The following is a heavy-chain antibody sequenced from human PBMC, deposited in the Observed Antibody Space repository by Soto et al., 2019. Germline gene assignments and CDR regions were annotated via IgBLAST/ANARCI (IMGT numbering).Heavy chain of an antibody. Sequence: QVQLQESGPGLVKPSQTLSLTCTVSGGSISSGGYYWSWIRQNPGKGLEWIGYIYYSGTTNYNPSLKRRLTTPVDTSKNQFSLKLNSMTDADTAVYYCARDESATEAFDIWGQGTMVTVSS. CDR1: GGSISSGGYY. CDR2: IYYSGTT. V-gene: IGHV4-31*03. J-gene: IGHJ3*02. CDR3: ARDESATEAFDI. D-gene: IGHD5-12*01.